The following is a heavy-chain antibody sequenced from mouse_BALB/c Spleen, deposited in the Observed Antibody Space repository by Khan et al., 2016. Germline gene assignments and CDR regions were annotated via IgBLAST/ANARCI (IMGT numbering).Heavy chain of an antibody. CDR1: GFSLTGYG. CDR2: IWADGRT. Sequence: QVQLKQSGPGLVAPSQSLSITCTASGFSLTGYGVNWVRQPPGKGLEWLGKIWADGRTDYNSAPKSRASICKDNSKFPVVLKMHSLHTAATANVYYYSDCDGFAYWGQGTLVIVSA. J-gene: IGHJ3*01. V-gene: IGHV2-6-7*01. CDR3: YSDCDGFAY.